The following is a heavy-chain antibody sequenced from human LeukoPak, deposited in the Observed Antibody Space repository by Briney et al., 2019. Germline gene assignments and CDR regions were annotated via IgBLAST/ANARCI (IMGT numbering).Heavy chain of an antibody. CDR2: IYYSGST. V-gene: IGHV4-59*01. J-gene: IGHJ4*02. D-gene: IGHD5-18*01. CDR1: GGSISTYY. Sequence: PSETLSLTCAVSGGSISTYYWTWIRQPPGKGLEWIGYIYYSGSTNYNPSLKSRLTISVDTSKNQFSLKLSSVTAADTAVYYCARDQGPGIWDTALVNWGQGTLVTVSS. CDR3: ARDQGPGIWDTALVN.